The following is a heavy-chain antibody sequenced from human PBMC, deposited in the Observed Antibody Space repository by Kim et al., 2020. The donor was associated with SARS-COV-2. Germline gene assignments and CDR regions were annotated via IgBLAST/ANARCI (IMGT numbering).Heavy chain of an antibody. J-gene: IGHJ4*02. V-gene: IGHV4-39*01. D-gene: IGHD4-17*01. Sequence: SETLSLTCTVSGGSISSSSYYWGWIRQPPGKGLEWIGSIYYSGSTYYNPSLKSRVTISVDTSKNQFSLKLSSVTAADTAVYYCARRPLKRRYGDYSSYYFDYWGQGTLVTVSS. CDR1: GGSISSSSYY. CDR3: ARRPLKRRYGDYSSYYFDY. CDR2: IYYSGST.